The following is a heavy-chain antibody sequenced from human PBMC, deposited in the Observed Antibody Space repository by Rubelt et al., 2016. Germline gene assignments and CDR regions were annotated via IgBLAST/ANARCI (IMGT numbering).Heavy chain of an antibody. J-gene: IGHJ4*02. CDR1: GYTFTNYA. CDR3: ARGYCSGGSCYYFDY. Sequence: QVQLVQSGAEVKKPGASVKVSCKASGYTFTNYAMHWLRQAPGQRLAWMGWINAGNDNTKYSQEFQGRVTITRDTSASTAYMELSSLRSEDTAVYYCARGYCSGGSCYYFDYWGQGTLVTVSS. CDR2: INAGNDNT. D-gene: IGHD2-15*01. V-gene: IGHV1-3*01.